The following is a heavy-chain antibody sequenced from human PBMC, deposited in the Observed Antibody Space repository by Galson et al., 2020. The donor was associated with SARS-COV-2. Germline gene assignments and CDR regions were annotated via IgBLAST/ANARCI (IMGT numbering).Heavy chain of an antibody. D-gene: IGHD3-10*01. CDR2: FNRHSGST. CDR1: SYT. V-gene: IGHV3-23*01. J-gene: IGHJ4*02. CDR3: TKAFSYGSGSDYVTFDH. Sequence: SYTMTCVRQAPGKGLQWVSSFNRHSGSTHYADSVKGRFTIYRDISRSTLFLQMNSLSADDTAIDYCTKAFSYGSGSDYVTFDHWGQGTRVTVS.